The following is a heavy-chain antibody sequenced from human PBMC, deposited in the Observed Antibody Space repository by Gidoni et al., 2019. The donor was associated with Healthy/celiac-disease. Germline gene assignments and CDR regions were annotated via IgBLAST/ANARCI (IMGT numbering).Heavy chain of an antibody. CDR3: ARHWSPHLWSAAAGTSRDPYWYFDL. Sequence: QLQLQESGPGLVKPSETLSLTCTVSGGSISSSSYYWGWIRQPPGKGLEWIGSIYYSGRTYYNPSLKSRVTISVDTSKNQFSLKLSSVTAADTAVYYCARHWSPHLWSAAAGTSRDPYWYFDLWGRGTLVTVSS. D-gene: IGHD6-13*01. CDR1: GGSISSSSYY. CDR2: IYYSGRT. J-gene: IGHJ2*01. V-gene: IGHV4-39*01.